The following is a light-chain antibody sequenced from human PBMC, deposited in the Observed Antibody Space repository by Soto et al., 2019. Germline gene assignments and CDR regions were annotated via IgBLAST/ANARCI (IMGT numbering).Light chain of an antibody. CDR1: QSISSY. J-gene: IGKJ3*01. CDR3: QHSYLGFT. Sequence: DIQMTQSPSSLSASVGDRVTITCRASQSISSYLNWYQQKPGKAPKLLIYAASSLQSGVPSRFSGSGSGTDFTLTISSLQAEDFATYYCQHSYLGFTFGPGTKVDIK. V-gene: IGKV1-39*01. CDR2: AAS.